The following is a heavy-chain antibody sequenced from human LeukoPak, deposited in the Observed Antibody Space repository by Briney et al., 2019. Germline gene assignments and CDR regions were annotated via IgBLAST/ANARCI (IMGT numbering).Heavy chain of an antibody. CDR3: AREDYGGNSGFDY. J-gene: IGHJ4*02. V-gene: IGHV3-48*03. D-gene: IGHD4-23*01. CDR2: ISSSGSTI. CDR1: GFTFSSYE. Sequence: GGSLRLSCAASGFTFSSYEMNWVRQAPGKGLEWVSYISSSGSTIYYADSVKGRFTISRENAKNSLYLQMNSLRAEDTAVYYCAREDYGGNSGFDYWGQGTLVTVSS.